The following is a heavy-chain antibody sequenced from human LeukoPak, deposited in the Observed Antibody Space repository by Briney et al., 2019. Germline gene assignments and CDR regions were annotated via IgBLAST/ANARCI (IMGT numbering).Heavy chain of an antibody. CDR3: ARGGYYGSGRYYFDS. V-gene: IGHV3-74*01. CDR1: GFTFSSYC. CDR2: IKSDGSNT. D-gene: IGHD3-3*01. J-gene: IGHJ4*02. Sequence: GGSLRLSCAASGFTFSSYCRRWVRQAPGKGLVWVSRIKSDGSNTNYADSVKGRFTISRDNAKNTLHLQMNSLRAEDTAVYYCARGGYYGSGRYYFDSWGQGTLVTVSS.